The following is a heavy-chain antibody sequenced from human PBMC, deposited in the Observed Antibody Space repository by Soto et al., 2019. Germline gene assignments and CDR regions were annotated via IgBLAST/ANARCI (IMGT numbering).Heavy chain of an antibody. J-gene: IGHJ5*02. CDR3: ARDRTGGNCDP. D-gene: IGHD1-7*01. CDR2: IYYSGST. Sequence: QVQLQESGPGLVKPSETLSLTCTVSGGSISSYYWSWIRQPPGKGLEWIGYIYYSGSTNSNPSLKSRVTISVDTSKNQFSLKLSSVTAADTAVYYCARDRTGGNCDPWGQGTLVTVSS. CDR1: GGSISSYY. V-gene: IGHV4-59*01.